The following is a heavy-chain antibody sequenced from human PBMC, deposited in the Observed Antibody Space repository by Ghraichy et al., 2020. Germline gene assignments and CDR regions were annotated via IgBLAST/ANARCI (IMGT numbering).Heavy chain of an antibody. V-gene: IGHV4-34*01. D-gene: IGHD2-15*01. CDR2: INHSGST. CDR3: ARGVVVVAATGHLPGWFDP. Sequence: SETLSLTCAVYGGSFSGYYWSWIRQPPGKGLEWIGEINHSGSTNYNPSLKSRVTISVDTSKNQFSLKLSSVTAADTAVYYCARGVVVVAATGHLPGWFDPWGQGTLVTVSS. CDR1: GGSFSGYY. J-gene: IGHJ5*02.